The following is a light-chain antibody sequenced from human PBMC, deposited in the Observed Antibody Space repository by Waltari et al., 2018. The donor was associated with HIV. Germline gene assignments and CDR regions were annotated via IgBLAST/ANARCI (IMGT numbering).Light chain of an antibody. V-gene: IGKV3-20*01. CDR1: QSVSSSY. CDR2: GAS. Sequence: EIVLTQSPGTLSLSPGARATLSCRASQSVSSSYLAWYQQKPGQAPRLLIYGASSRATDIPDRFSGSGSGTDFTLTISRLEPEDFAVYYCQQYGGSPGFTFGPGTKVDIK. CDR3: QQYGGSPGFT. J-gene: IGKJ3*01.